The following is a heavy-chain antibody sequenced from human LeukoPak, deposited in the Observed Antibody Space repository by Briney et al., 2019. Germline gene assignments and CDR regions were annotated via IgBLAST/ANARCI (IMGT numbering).Heavy chain of an antibody. CDR1: GGSISSSSDY. CDR2: IYYSGST. D-gene: IGHD3-9*01. J-gene: IGHJ6*02. CDR3: ARVLGELRYFDRSNYYYGMDV. Sequence: SETLSLTCTVSGGSISSSSDYWGWIRQPPGKGLEWIGSIYYSGSTYYNPSLKSRVTISVDTSKNQFSLKLSSVTAADTAVYYCARVLGELRYFDRSNYYYGMDVWGQGTTVTVSS. V-gene: IGHV4-39*07.